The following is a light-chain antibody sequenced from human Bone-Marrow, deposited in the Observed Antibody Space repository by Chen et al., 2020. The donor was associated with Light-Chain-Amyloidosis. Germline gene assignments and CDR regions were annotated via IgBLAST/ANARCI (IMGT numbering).Light chain of an antibody. CDR2: VAS. V-gene: IGKV2-28*01. CDR3: MQTLESPT. CDR1: QSLRHSNGINY. Sequence: DIVLTQSPLTLPVTPGEPASISCRSSQSLRHSNGINYLDWFLQRPGQSPQLLIYVASDRASGVPDRFSASGSGTEFTLEISRVEAEDVGIYFCMQTLESPTCGQGTNVEI. J-gene: IGKJ1*01.